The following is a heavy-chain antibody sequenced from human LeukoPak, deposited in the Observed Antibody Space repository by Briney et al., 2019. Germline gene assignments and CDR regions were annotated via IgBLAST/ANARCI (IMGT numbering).Heavy chain of an antibody. J-gene: IGHJ4*02. CDR2: IYHSGNT. Sequence: PSETLSLTCTVSGVSITTYYWSWVRQPPGKGLEWFGFIYHSGNTNYNPSLKSRVAMSVDTSKSQFSLRLSSVTAADTAVYYCATMTRRGQYYFDNWGQGTLVTVFS. V-gene: IGHV4-4*09. D-gene: IGHD3-22*01. CDR1: GVSITTYY. CDR3: ATMTRRGQYYFDN.